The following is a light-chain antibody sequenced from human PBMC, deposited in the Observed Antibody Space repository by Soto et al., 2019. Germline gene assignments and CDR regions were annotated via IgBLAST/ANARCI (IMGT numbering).Light chain of an antibody. V-gene: IGLV2-14*01. CDR1: SSDVGHYNY. CDR3: CSYTSSSTRI. CDR2: DVN. J-gene: IGLJ2*01. Sequence: QSVLTQPASVSGSPGQSITISCTGNSSDVGHYNYVSWYQQYPGKAPKLMIYDVNTRPSGVSNRFSGSKSGNTASLTISGLQAEDEADYYCCSYTSSSTRIFGGGTKLTVL.